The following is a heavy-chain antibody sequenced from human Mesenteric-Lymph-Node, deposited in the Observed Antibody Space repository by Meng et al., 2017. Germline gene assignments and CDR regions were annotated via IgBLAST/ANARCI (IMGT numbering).Heavy chain of an antibody. CDR2: INPSGGST. CDR3: ARGLIVVVTAILPGWFDP. V-gene: IGHV1-46*01. J-gene: IGHJ5*02. Sequence: ASVKVSCKASGYTFTSYYMHWVRQAPGQGLEWMGIINPSGGSTSYAQKFQGRVTMTRDTSTSTVYMELSSLRSEDTAVYYCARGLIVVVTAILPGWFDPWGQGTLVTVSS. CDR1: GYTFTSYY. D-gene: IGHD2-21*02.